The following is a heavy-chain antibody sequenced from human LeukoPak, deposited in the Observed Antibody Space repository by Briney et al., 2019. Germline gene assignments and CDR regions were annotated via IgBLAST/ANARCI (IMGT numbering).Heavy chain of an antibody. J-gene: IGHJ3*02. Sequence: GGSLRLSCAASGFSFSRYWMSWVRQAPGKGLEWVANIKQDGSEKNYVESVKGRFTISRDNAKNSLYLQMNSLRAEDTAVYYCARGGSYLSAFDIWGQGTMVTVSS. D-gene: IGHD1-26*01. CDR1: GFSFSRYW. V-gene: IGHV3-7*03. CDR3: ARGGSYLSAFDI. CDR2: IKQDGSEK.